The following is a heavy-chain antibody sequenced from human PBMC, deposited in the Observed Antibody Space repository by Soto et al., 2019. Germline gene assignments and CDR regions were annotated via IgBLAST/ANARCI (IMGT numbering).Heavy chain of an antibody. J-gene: IGHJ4*02. CDR2: ISGSGGST. V-gene: IGHV3-23*01. CDR1: GFTFSSYA. Sequence: EVQLLESGGGLVQPGGSLRLSCAASGFTFSSYAMSWVRQAPGKGLEWVSAISGSGGSTYYADSVKGRFTISRDNSKNTLYLQMNSLRAEDTAVYYCAKDPHHCSGGSFYGLEVQHWGQGTLVTVSS. CDR3: AKDPHHCSGGSFYGLEVQH. D-gene: IGHD2-15*01.